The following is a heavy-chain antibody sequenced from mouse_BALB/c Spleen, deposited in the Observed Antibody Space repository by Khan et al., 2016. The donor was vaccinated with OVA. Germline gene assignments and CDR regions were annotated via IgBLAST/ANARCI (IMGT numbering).Heavy chain of an antibody. CDR1: GFSLTDYG. J-gene: IGHJ4*01. V-gene: IGHV2-6-5*01. Sequence: VQLKQSGPGLVAPSQSLSITCTASGFSLTDYGVSWIRQPPGKGLEWMGVIWGGGNTYYNSALRSRLSISKYNSKSQVFLEMSSLQTDDTAMYYCAKGVWSYYYALDYWGQGTSVTVSS. CDR3: AKGVWSYYYALDY. CDR2: IWGGGNT.